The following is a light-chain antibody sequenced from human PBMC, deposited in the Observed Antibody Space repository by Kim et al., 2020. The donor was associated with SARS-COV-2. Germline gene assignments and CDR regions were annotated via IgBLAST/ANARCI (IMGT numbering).Light chain of an antibody. Sequence: DIQMTQSPSPLSASVGDRVTITCRASQSISTNLSWYQQKSGKAPKLLIYAASSLQGGVPSRFSGSGSGTDFTLTISSLQPEDSATYYCQQSNSTPLTFGGGTKLEI. V-gene: IGKV1-39*01. CDR2: AAS. J-gene: IGKJ4*01. CDR1: QSISTN. CDR3: QQSNSTPLT.